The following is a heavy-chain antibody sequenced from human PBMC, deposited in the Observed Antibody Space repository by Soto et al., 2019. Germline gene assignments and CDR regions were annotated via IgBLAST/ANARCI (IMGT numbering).Heavy chain of an antibody. Sequence: SETLSLTCTVSGGSISSSSYYWGWIRQPPGKGLEWIGSIYYSGSTYYNPSLKSRVTISVDTSKNQFSLKLSSVTAADTAVYYCARHGDCSSTSCYDAFDIWGQGTMVTVSS. CDR1: GGSISSSSYY. D-gene: IGHD2-2*01. J-gene: IGHJ3*02. CDR2: IYYSGST. CDR3: ARHGDCSSTSCYDAFDI. V-gene: IGHV4-39*01.